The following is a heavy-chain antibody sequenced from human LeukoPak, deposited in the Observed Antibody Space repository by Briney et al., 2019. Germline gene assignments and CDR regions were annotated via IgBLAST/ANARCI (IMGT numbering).Heavy chain of an antibody. D-gene: IGHD3-10*01. CDR3: AKFGLAGSGRFHDAFDI. CDR1: GFTFSSYG. CDR2: ISGSGGST. Sequence: PGGSLRLSSAASGFTFSSYGMTWVRQAPGKGLEWVSAISGSGGSTYYADSVKGRSTISRDNSKNTLYLQMNSLRAEDTAVYYRAKFGLAGSGRFHDAFDIWGQGTMVTVSS. J-gene: IGHJ3*02. V-gene: IGHV3-23*01.